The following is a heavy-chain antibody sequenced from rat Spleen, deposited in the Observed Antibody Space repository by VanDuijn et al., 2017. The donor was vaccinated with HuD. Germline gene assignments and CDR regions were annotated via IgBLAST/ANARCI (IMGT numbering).Heavy chain of an antibody. CDR3: TREETLYWYFDF. CDR2: IIYDGSST. V-gene: IGHV5-17*01. Sequence: EVQLVESGGGLVQPGRSLKFSCAASGFTFSNYGMHWIRQAPTKGLEWVATIIYDGSSTYYRDSVKGRFTVSRNNAKTTLYLQMNSLRSEDTATYYCTREETLYWYFDFWGPGTMVTVSS. D-gene: IGHD3-4*01. J-gene: IGHJ1*01. CDR1: GFTFSNYG.